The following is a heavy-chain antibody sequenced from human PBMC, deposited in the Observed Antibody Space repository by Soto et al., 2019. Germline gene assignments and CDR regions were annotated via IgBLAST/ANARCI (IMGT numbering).Heavy chain of an antibody. CDR1: GYTFTSYG. CDR2: ISAYNGNT. V-gene: IGHV1-18*01. CDR3: ARVATIFGVVTPPGY. Sequence: ASVKVSCKASGYTFTSYGISWVRQAPGQGLEWMGWISAYNGNTNYAQKLQGRVTMTTDTSTSTAYMELRSLRSDDTAVYYCARVATIFGVVTPPGYSGQGTLVTVSS. D-gene: IGHD3-3*01. J-gene: IGHJ4*02.